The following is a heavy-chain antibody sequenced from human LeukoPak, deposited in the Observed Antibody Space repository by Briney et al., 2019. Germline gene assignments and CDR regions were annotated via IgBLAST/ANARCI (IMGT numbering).Heavy chain of an antibody. CDR3: ARDITMVRGASDYYYGMDV. CDR1: GYTFTSYY. CDR2: INPSGGST. V-gene: IGHV1-46*01. Sequence: GASVKVSCKASGYTFTSYYMHWVRQAPGQGLEWMGIINPSGGSTSYAQKFQGRVTMTRDTSTSTVYMELSSLRSEDTAVYYCARDITMVRGASDYYYGMDVWGQGTTVTVSS. D-gene: IGHD3-10*01. J-gene: IGHJ6*02.